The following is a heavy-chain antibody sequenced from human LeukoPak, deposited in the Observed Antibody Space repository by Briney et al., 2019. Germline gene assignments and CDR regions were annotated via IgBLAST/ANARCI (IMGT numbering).Heavy chain of an antibody. CDR1: GGSISSGDYY. CDR3: ARARSYYHDAFDI. V-gene: IGHV4-30-4*01. J-gene: IGHJ3*02. D-gene: IGHD1-26*01. Sequence: SQTLSLTCTVSGGSISSGDYYWSWIRQPPGKGLEWIAYIYYSGSTYYNPSLRSRVTMSVDTSENQFSLKLSSVTAADTAVYYCARARSYYHDAFDIWGQGAMVTVSS. CDR2: IYYSGST.